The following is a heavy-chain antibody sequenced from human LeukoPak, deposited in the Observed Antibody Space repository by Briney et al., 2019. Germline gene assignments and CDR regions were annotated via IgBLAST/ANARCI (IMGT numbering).Heavy chain of an antibody. J-gene: IGHJ4*02. CDR3: ARGRYGSGSYYPDY. CDR2: MNPNSGNT. CDR1: GYTFTSYD. V-gene: IGHV1-8*01. Sequence: GASVKVSCKASGYTFTSYDINWVRQATGQGLEWMGWMNPNSGNTGYAQKFQGRVTMTRNTSISTAYMELSSLRSEDRAVYYCARGRYGSGSYYPDYWGQGTLVTVFS. D-gene: IGHD3-10*01.